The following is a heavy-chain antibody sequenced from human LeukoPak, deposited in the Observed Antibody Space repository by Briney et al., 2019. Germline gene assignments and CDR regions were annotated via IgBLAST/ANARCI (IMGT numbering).Heavy chain of an antibody. CDR1: GFTFSSSA. CDR3: AAGQTSAATFDY. CDR2: IVVGSGNT. J-gene: IGHJ4*02. V-gene: IGHV1-58*02. D-gene: IGHD2-15*01. Sequence: ASVKVSCKASGFTFSSSAIQWVRQARGQRLEWIGWIVVGSGNTNYAQKFQERVTITRDMSTSTAYMELSSLRSEDTAVYYCAAGQTSAATFDYWGQGTLVTVSS.